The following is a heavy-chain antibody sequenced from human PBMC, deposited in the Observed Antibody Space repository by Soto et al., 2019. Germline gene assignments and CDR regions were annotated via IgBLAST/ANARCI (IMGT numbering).Heavy chain of an antibody. CDR3: ARVSGSYYYGMDV. Sequence: QVQLQESGPGLVKPSGTLSLTCAVSGGSISSSNCWSWVRQPPGKGLEWIGEIYHSGSTNFNPPPXXRXXISVDKSKNQFSLKLNSVTAADTAVYYCARVSGSYYYGMDVWGQGTTVTVSS. J-gene: IGHJ6*02. V-gene: IGHV4-4*02. CDR1: GGSISSSNC. CDR2: IYHSGST.